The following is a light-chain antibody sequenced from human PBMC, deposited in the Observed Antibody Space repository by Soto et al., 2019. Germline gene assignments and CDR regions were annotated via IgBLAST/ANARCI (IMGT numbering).Light chain of an antibody. V-gene: IGLV2-8*01. CDR2: QVN. Sequence: QSALTQPASVSGSPGQSITISCTGTSSDVGAYNYVSWYQQYPGKAPKVIIYQVNKRPSGVPDRFSGSKSANTASLTVSGLRPEDEADYFCSSFAGSYSPYVFGTGTKLTVL. CDR1: SSDVGAYNY. CDR3: SSFAGSYSPYV. J-gene: IGLJ1*01.